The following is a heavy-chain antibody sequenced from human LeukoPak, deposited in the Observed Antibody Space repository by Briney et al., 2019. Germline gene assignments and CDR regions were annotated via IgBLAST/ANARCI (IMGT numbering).Heavy chain of an antibody. V-gene: IGHV3-23*01. CDR2: ISGGGGDT. CDR3: ARYCNSTSCYGQDRYYGMDV. CDR1: GYPFSVYA. D-gene: IGHD2-2*01. Sequence: GGSLSLFCAPSGYPFSVYAMSWVRHAPGKAREGVSAISGGGGDTYYADSGRGGFTISRDNSKNRVYMQMNRLRAEDTAVYYCARYCNSTSCYGQDRYYGMDVWGQGTTVTVSS. J-gene: IGHJ6*02.